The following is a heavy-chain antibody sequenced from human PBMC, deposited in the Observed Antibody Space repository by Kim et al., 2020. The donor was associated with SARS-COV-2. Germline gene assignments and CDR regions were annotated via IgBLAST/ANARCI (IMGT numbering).Heavy chain of an antibody. CDR1: GGSISRGDHY. V-gene: IGHV4-30-4*01. Sequence: SETLSLTCTVSGGSISRGDHYWSWIRQSPVMGLEWIGHIYYTGSADYSPSLSSRITMSVDTSENQFSLTFTSVTGADTAVYFCARRGVCRFGELSSYYG. CDR2: IYYTGSA. D-gene: IGHD3-10*01. CDR3: ARRGVCRFGELSSYYG. J-gene: IGHJ6*01.